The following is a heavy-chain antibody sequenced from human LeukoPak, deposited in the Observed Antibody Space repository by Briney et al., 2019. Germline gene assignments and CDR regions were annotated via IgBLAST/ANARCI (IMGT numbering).Heavy chain of an antibody. V-gene: IGHV3-7*01. J-gene: IGHJ4*02. CDR3: TRGDSSSKIDY. CDR2: IKDDGSEK. CDR1: GFTFSGYW. D-gene: IGHD6-6*01. Sequence: PGGSLRLSCAASGFTFSGYWMSWARQAPGKGLEWVANIKDDGSEKYYVDSVKGRFTISRDNAKNSLNLQMDSLRVEDTAVYYCTRGDSSSKIDYWGQGTLVTVSS.